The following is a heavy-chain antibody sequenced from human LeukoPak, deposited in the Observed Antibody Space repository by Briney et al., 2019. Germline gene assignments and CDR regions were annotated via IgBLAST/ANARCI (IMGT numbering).Heavy chain of an antibody. CDR3: ASSAYSKGNYFDY. Sequence: GGSLRLSCAASGFTFSSYAMSWVRQAPGKGLEWVSIIYSGGSTYYADSVKGRFTISRDDSKNTLYLQMNSLRAEDTAVYYCASSAYSKGNYFDYWGQRTLVTVSS. CDR1: GFTFSSYA. V-gene: IGHV3-23*03. J-gene: IGHJ4*02. CDR2: IYSGGST. D-gene: IGHD4-11*01.